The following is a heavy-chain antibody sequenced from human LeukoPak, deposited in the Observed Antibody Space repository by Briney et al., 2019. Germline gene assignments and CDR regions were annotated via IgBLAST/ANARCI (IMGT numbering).Heavy chain of an antibody. CDR2: IYYSGST. V-gene: IGHV4-39*07. CDR1: GGSISSSSYY. J-gene: IGHJ4*02. Sequence: SETLSLTCTVSGGSISSSSYYWGWIRQPPGKGLEWIGSIYYSGSTNYNPSLKSRVTISVDSSKNQFSLKLSSVTAADTAVYYCARGSSSTDYSTIFDFWGQGTLVTVSS. D-gene: IGHD3-22*01. CDR3: ARGSSSTDYSTIFDF.